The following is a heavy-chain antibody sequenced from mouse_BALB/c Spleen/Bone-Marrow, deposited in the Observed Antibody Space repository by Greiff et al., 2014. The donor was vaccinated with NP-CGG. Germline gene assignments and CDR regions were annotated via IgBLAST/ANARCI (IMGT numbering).Heavy chain of an antibody. D-gene: IGHD2-1*01. CDR3: ARNGNYRYAMDY. J-gene: IGHJ4*01. Sequence: QVQLQQPGPELVKPGALAKISCKASGYTFTSYDINWVKQRPGQGLEWIGWIYPGDGSTKYNEKFKGKATLTADKSSSTAYMQLSSLTSENSAVYFCARNGNYRYAMDYWGQGTSVTVSS. CDR1: GYTFTSYD. V-gene: IGHV1S56*01. CDR2: IYPGDGST.